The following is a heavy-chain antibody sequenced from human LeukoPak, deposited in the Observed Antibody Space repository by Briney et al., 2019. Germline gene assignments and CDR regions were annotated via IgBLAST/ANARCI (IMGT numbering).Heavy chain of an antibody. Sequence: GGSLRLSCAASGFTFSSYWMRWVRQAPGKGREGVADIKQDGSEKYYVDSVKGRFTISRDNAKNSLYLQMNSLRAEDTAVYYCASSYSSGWYYSYWGQGTLVTVSS. CDR2: IKQDGSEK. D-gene: IGHD6-19*01. CDR1: GFTFSSYW. J-gene: IGHJ4*02. V-gene: IGHV3-7*01. CDR3: ASSYSSGWYYSY.